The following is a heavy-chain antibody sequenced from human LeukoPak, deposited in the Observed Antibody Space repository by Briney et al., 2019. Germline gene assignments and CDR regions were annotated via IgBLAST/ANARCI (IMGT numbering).Heavy chain of an antibody. J-gene: IGHJ4*02. D-gene: IGHD3-10*01. CDR3: AKGGRGSYYSDS. Sequence: GGSLRLSCAAAGFMFSNYVMYWVRQAPGKGLEWVSVISASSGTTDYADSVKGRFTISRDNSKNTLYLQMNSLRAEDTAVYYCAKGGRGSYYSDSWGQGTLVTVSS. CDR2: ISASSGTT. V-gene: IGHV3-23*01. CDR1: GFMFSNYV.